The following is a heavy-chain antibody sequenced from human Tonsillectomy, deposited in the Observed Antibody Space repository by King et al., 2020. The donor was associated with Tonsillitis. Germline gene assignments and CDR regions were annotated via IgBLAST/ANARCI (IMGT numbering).Heavy chain of an antibody. D-gene: IGHD4-17*01. V-gene: IGHV3-30*02. J-gene: IGHJ6*02. CDR1: RFTFSRYG. CDR2: IHNDGSNE. CDR3: AKDRGGDYVFSTYYVVDV. Sequence: QLVQSGGGVVQPGGSLRLSCAASRFTFSRYGMYWVRQAPGKGLEWVAFIHNDGSNEYYADSVKGRFTVSKDNSKNTLYMQMNSLRTENTAVYYCAKDRGGDYVFSTYYVVDVWGQGTTVTVSS.